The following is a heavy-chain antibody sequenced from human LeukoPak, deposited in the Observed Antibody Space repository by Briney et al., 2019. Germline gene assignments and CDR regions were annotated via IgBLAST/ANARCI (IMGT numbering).Heavy chain of an antibody. CDR1: GFTVSSNY. V-gene: IGHV3-53*01. CDR2: IYSAGNT. Sequence: GGSLRLSCAASGFTVSSNYMSWVRQAPGKGLEWVSVIYSAGNTYYADSVKGRFTISRDNSKNTLYLQMNSLRAGDTAVYYCARDRSSRYYYDSTLFDYWGQGTLVTVSS. J-gene: IGHJ4*02. CDR3: ARDRSSRYYYDSTLFDY. D-gene: IGHD3-22*01.